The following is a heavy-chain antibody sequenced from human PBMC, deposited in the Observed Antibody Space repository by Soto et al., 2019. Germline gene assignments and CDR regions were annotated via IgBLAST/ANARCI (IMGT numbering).Heavy chain of an antibody. CDR1: GGSISSYY. Sequence: SETLSLTCTVSGGSISSYYWSWIRQPPGKGLEWIGYIYYSGSTNYNPSLKSRVTISVDTSKNQFSLKLSSVTAADTAVYYCAREEDYGMDVWGKGTTVTVSS. CDR3: AREEDYGMDV. CDR2: IYYSGST. V-gene: IGHV4-59*01. J-gene: IGHJ6*04.